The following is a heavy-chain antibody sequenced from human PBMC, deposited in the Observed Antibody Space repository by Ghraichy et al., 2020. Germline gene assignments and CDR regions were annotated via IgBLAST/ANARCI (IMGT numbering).Heavy chain of an antibody. CDR1: GFSFSSFW. CDR2: INHDGNDK. J-gene: IGHJ3*01. CDR3: ARGQLLRFDCFNL. V-gene: IGHV3-7*01. D-gene: IGHD6-6*01. Sequence: GGSLRLSCAASGFSFSSFWMGWVRQAPGKGLEWVANINHDGNDKYYVDSMKGRFTISRDNAKSSLYLQMNSLGAEDTAVYYCARGQLLRFDCFNLWGQGTTVTVSS.